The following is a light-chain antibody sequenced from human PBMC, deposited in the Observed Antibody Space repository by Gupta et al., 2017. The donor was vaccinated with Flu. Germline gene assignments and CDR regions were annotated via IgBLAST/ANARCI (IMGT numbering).Light chain of an antibody. V-gene: IGLV1-47*01. CDR2: RDD. Sequence: RVSISCSGSSSNIGRTYVFWYQQLPGTAPKLLICRDDQRPSGVPDRFSGSKSGTSASLVISGLRSEEEGDYYCAAWDDSLSEAVFGGGTKLTVL. CDR3: AAWDDSLSEAV. J-gene: IGLJ3*02. CDR1: SSNIGRTY.